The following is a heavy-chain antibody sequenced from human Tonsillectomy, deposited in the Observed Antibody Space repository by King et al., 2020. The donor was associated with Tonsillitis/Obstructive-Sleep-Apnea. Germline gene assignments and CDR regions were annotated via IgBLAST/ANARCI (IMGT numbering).Heavy chain of an antibody. V-gene: IGHV4-34*01. D-gene: IGHD2-15*01. CDR1: GGSLSGYY. J-gene: IGHJ3*02. Sequence: VQLQQWGAGLLKPSETLSLTCAVYGGSLSGYYWSWIRQPPGKGLEWIGEINHSGSTNYNPSLKSRVTISVDTSKNQFSLKLSSVTAADTAVYYCARARGYCSGGSCYIAFDIWGQGTMVTVSS. CDR3: ARARGYCSGGSCYIAFDI. CDR2: INHSGST.